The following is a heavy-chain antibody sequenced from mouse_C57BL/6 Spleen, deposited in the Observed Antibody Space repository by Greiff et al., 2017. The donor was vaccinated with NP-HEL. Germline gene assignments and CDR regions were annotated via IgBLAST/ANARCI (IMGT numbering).Heavy chain of an antibody. Sequence: VQLQQSGPELVKPGASVKMSCKASGYTFTDYNMHWVKQSHGKSLEWIGYINPNNGGTSYNQKFKGKATLTVNKSSSTAYMELSSLTSDDSAVYYCARVDLLWYLFAYWGQGTLVTVSA. V-gene: IGHV1-22*01. J-gene: IGHJ3*01. CDR2: INPNNGGT. CDR3: ARVDLLWYLFAY. CDR1: GYTFTDYN. D-gene: IGHD2-1*01.